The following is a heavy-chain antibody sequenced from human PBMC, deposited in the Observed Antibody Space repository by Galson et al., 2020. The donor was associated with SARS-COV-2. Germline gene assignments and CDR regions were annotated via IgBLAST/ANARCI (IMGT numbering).Heavy chain of an antibody. D-gene: IGHD3-3*01. CDR1: GFTFSSYG. J-gene: IGHJ4*02. CDR2: IRYDGSNK. CDR3: AKAIWSGYSAAGY. Sequence: GGSLRLSCAASGFTFSSYGMHWVRQAPGKGLEWVAFIRYDGSNKYYADSVKGRFTISRDNSKNTLYLQMNSLRAEDTAVYYCAKAIWSGYSAAGYWGQGTLVTVSS. V-gene: IGHV3-30*02.